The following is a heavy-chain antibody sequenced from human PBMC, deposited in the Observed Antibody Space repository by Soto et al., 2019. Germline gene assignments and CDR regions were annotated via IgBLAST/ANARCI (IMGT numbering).Heavy chain of an antibody. D-gene: IGHD3-22*01. V-gene: IGHV3-23*01. Sequence: GGSLRLACADSGFRFSSYSMSWVRQTPGKGLEWVAAITATGDRTYYADSVTGRFTISRDNSKKTHYLQMTSLRAEDTAMYYCATMNGYFEYWGQGTPVTVSS. CDR1: GFRFSSYS. CDR3: ATMNGYFEY. CDR2: ITATGDRT. J-gene: IGHJ4*02.